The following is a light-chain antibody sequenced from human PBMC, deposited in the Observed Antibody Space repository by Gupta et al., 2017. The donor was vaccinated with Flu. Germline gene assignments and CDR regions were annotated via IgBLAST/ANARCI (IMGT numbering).Light chain of an antibody. CDR1: QSIISSY. Sequence: DIVLTQSPSTLSLSPGESAALSCRASQSIISSYLAWYQQKPGQAPRLLIHGASSRAAGVPDRFSGSESGTDFTLTITRLEPEDFAVYYCHQYGRSPRTFGQGTKVEIK. CDR2: GAS. J-gene: IGKJ1*01. V-gene: IGKV3-20*01. CDR3: HQYGRSPRT.